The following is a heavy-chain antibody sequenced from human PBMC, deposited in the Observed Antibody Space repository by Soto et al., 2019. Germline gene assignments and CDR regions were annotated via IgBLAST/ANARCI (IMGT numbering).Heavy chain of an antibody. CDR3: ARTPGT. CDR1: GGPSSSEKNY. V-gene: IGHV4-31*03. Sequence: LYVKCIDSGGPSSSEKNYWSWIRQHPGKGLEWIGYIYYSGSTYYNPSLKSRVTISVDTSKNQFSLKLSSVTAADTAVYYCARTPGTWGQGTLVTVSS. D-gene: IGHD2-15*01. CDR2: IYYSGST. J-gene: IGHJ5*02.